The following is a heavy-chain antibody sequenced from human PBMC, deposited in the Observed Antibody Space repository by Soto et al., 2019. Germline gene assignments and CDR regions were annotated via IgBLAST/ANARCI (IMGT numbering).Heavy chain of an antibody. D-gene: IGHD2-15*01. J-gene: IGHJ4*02. CDR3: ARDSGSYMEY. Sequence: QVQLVQSGAEVKKPGASVKVSCKASGYTLTSYAIHWVRQAPGQRLEWMGWINAGKGNTKYSQKFQGRVTISRDTSASIVYMELSSLRSEDTAAYYCARDSGSYMEYWGQGTLVTVSS. CDR1: GYTLTSYA. V-gene: IGHV1-3*01. CDR2: INAGKGNT.